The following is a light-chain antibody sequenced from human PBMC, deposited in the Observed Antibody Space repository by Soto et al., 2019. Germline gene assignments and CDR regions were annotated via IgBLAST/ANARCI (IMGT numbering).Light chain of an antibody. Sequence: DIQMTQSPSSLSASVGDRVAITCRASQGIGNDLGWYQQKPGTAPKRLIFAASNLESGVPPRFSGSGSGTQFTLTISSLQPEDFATYYCLQNYTYPLTLAGGTKVDIK. J-gene: IGKJ4*01. V-gene: IGKV1-17*01. CDR3: LQNYTYPLT. CDR2: AAS. CDR1: QGIGND.